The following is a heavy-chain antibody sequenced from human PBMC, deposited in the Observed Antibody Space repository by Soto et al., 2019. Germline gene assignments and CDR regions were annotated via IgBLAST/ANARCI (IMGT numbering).Heavy chain of an antibody. CDR3: ARYCSGGSRYHNWFDP. Sequence: QVQLQESGPGLVKPSQTLSLTCTVSGGSISSGDYYWSWIRQPPGKGLEWIGYIYYSGSTYYNPSLKSRVTISVDTSKNQFSLKLSSVTAADTAVYYCARYCSGGSRYHNWFDPWGQGTLVTVSS. D-gene: IGHD2-15*01. V-gene: IGHV4-30-4*01. J-gene: IGHJ5*02. CDR1: GGSISSGDYY. CDR2: IYYSGST.